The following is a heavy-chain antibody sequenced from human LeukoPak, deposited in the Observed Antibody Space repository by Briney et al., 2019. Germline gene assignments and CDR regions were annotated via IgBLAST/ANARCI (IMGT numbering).Heavy chain of an antibody. CDR3: ARMDTMVREGLDY. J-gene: IGHJ4*02. V-gene: IGHV6-1*01. D-gene: IGHD3-10*01. CDR2: TYYRSKWYN. CDR1: GDSVSSDSAA. Sequence: SQTLSLTCAISGDSVSSDSAAWNWIRQSPSRGLGWLGRTYYRSKWYNDYAVSVKSRITINPDTSKNQFSLQLNSVTPEDTAVYYCARMDTMVREGLDYWGQGTLVTVSS.